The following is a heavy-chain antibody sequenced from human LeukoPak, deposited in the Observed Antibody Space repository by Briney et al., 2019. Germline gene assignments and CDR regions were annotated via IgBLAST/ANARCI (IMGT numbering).Heavy chain of an antibody. Sequence: SQTLSLTCTVSGGSISSGSYYWSWIRQPAGKGLEWIGRIYTSGSTDYNPSLKSRVTISVDTSKNQFSLKLSSVTAADTAVYYCARETAARVYYYYYYIDVWGKRTTVTVSS. V-gene: IGHV4-61*02. D-gene: IGHD2-15*01. J-gene: IGHJ6*03. CDR3: ARETAARVYYYYYYIDV. CDR2: IYTSGST. CDR1: GGSISSGSYY.